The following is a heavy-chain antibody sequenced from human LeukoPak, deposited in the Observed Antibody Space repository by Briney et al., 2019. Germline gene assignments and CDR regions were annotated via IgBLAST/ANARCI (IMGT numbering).Heavy chain of an antibody. D-gene: IGHD3-22*01. V-gene: IGHV1-3*01. CDR3: ARERKYSSVFDP. CDR2: INAGNGNT. J-gene: IGHJ5*02. Sequence: ASVKVSCKASGYTFTSYAMHWVRQAPGQRLEWMGWINAGNGNTKYSQKFQGRVTITRDTSASTAYMELSSLRSEDTAVYYCARERKYSSVFDPWGQGTLVTVSS. CDR1: GYTFTSYA.